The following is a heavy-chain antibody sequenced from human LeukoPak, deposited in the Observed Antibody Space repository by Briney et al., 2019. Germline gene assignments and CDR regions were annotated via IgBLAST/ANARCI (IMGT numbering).Heavy chain of an antibody. J-gene: IGHJ4*02. V-gene: IGHV4-38-2*01. D-gene: IGHD6-6*01. CDR2: IYHSGST. CDR3: ARHHRIAARFAPFDY. CDR1: GYSISSGYY. Sequence: PSETLSLTCAVSGYSISSGYYWGGSRQPPGKGLEWSGSIYHSGSTYYNPSLKSRLTISVDTSNNQFSLKLSSVPAADTAVYYCARHHRIAARFAPFDYWGQGTLVTVSS.